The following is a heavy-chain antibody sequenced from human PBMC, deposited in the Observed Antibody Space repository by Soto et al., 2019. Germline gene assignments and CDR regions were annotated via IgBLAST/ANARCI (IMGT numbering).Heavy chain of an antibody. J-gene: IGHJ4*02. CDR1: GYSFSAYW. CDR2: IYSGDSDT. V-gene: IGHV5-51*01. D-gene: IGHD5-12*01. CDR3: SSLLNGGYVY. Sequence: EVQLVQSGAEVKKLGESLKISCKGSGYSFSAYWIGWVRQMPGKGLEWMGIIYSGDSDTRFSPSFKGQGTISADKFINTAYLQWSSLRASYSAVSYCSSLLNGGYVYWGQGTLVTVSS.